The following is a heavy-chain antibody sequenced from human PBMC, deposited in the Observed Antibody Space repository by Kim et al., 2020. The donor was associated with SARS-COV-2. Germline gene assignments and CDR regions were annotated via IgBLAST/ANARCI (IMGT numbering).Heavy chain of an antibody. V-gene: IGHV3-48*01. J-gene: IGHJ5*02. CDR2: ISSSSSTI. D-gene: IGHD3-10*01. CDR3: ARRGYYGSRTYNWFDP. Sequence: GGSLRLSCAASGFTFSSYSMNWVRQAPGKGLEWVSYISSSSSTIYYADSVKGRFTISRDNAKNSLYLQMNSLRAEDTAVYYCARRGYYGSRTYNWFDPWGQGTLVTVSS. CDR1: GFTFSSYS.